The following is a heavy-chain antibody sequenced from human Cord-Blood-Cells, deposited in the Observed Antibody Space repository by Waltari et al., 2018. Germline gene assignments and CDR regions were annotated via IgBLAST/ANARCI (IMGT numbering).Heavy chain of an antibody. CDR3: ARVRWDSSSWYWFDP. Sequence: QVQLQESGPGLVKPSETLSLTCTVSGYSISSGYYWGWIRQPPGKGLEWIGSIYHSGSTYSTPTLKSRVPISVDTSKNRFSLKLSSVTAADTAVYYCARVRWDSSSWYWFDPWGQGTLVTVSS. CDR1: GYSISSGYY. CDR2: IYHSGST. D-gene: IGHD6-13*01. V-gene: IGHV4-38-2*02. J-gene: IGHJ5*02.